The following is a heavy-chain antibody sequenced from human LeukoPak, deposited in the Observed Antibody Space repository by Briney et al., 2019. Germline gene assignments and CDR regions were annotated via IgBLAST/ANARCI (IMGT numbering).Heavy chain of an antibody. D-gene: IGHD2-2*01. CDR2: IIPIFGTA. CDR1: GGTFSSYA. J-gene: IGHJ4*02. V-gene: IGHV1-69*13. CDR3: ARLGYCSSTSCYAYGAFDY. Sequence: SVTVSCKASGGTFSSYAISWVRQAPGQGLEWMGGIIPIFGTANYAQKFQGRVTITADESTSTAYMELSSLRSEDTAVYYCARLGYCSSTSCYAYGAFDYWGQGTLVTVSS.